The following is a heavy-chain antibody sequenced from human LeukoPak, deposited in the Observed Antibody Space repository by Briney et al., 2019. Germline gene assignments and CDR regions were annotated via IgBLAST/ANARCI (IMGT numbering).Heavy chain of an antibody. V-gene: IGHV3-23*01. Sequence: PGGSLRLSCAASGFTFSSYAMSWVRQAPGKGLEWVSAISGSGGSTYYADSVKGRFTISRDNSKNTPYLQMNSLRAEDTAVYYCAKGVFYYYDSSGPYYFDYWGQGTLVTVSS. D-gene: IGHD3-22*01. J-gene: IGHJ4*02. CDR1: GFTFSSYA. CDR2: ISGSGGST. CDR3: AKGVFYYYDSSGPYYFDY.